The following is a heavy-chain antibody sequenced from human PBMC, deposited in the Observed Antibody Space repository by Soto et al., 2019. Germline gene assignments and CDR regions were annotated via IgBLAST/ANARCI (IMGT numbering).Heavy chain of an antibody. CDR3: ATDSRYCTNGVCFRYMDV. CDR2: FDPEDGET. J-gene: IGHJ6*03. V-gene: IGHV1-24*01. D-gene: IGHD2-8*01. CDR1: GYTLTELS. Sequence: ASVKVSCKVSGYTLTELSMHWVRQAPGKGLEWMGGFDPEDGETIYAQKFQGRVTMTEDTSTDTAYMELSSLRSEDTAVYYCATDSRYCTNGVCFRYMDVWGKGTTVTVSS.